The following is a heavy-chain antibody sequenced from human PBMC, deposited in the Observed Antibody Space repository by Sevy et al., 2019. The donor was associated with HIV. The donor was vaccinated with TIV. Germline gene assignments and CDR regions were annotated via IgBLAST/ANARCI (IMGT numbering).Heavy chain of an antibody. Sequence: GGSLRLSCAASGFKFSDYWMSWVRQSPGKGLEWVATIKKDESEKYYVESLKGRFAISRDNGKNSVSLQMNGLRVEDTALYYCAREVGGFNWRPYYFDSWGQGTLVTVSS. J-gene: IGHJ4*02. CDR1: GFKFSDYW. CDR2: IKKDESEK. CDR3: AREVGGFNWRPYYFDS. V-gene: IGHV3-7*01. D-gene: IGHD3-3*01.